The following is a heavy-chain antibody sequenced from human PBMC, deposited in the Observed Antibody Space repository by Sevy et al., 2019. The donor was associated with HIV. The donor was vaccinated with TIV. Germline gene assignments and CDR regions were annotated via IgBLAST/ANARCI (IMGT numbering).Heavy chain of an antibody. J-gene: IGHJ6*02. CDR3: ARTLAARASPYYYYYGMDV. Sequence: SETLSLTCTVSGGSISSYYWSWIRQPAGKGLEWIGRIYTSGSTNYNPSLKSRVTMSVDTSKNQFSLRLSSVTAADTAVYYCARTLAARASPYYYYYGMDVWGQGTTVTVSS. V-gene: IGHV4-4*07. D-gene: IGHD6-6*01. CDR2: IYTSGST. CDR1: GGSISSYY.